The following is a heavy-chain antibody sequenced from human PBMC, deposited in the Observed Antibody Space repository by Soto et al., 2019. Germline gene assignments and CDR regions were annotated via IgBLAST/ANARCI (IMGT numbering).Heavy chain of an antibody. CDR1: GFSVNTHV. Sequence: QVQLVESGGGVVQPGRSLRLSCAASGFSVNTHVIHWIRQAPGKGLEWVAVLWYDGSREYYAESVKGRFTISRDNSKNMMYLQMDNLRVEDTAVYYCARVPRFDTWYFDYWGQGTLATVSS. CDR3: ARVPRFDTWYFDY. V-gene: IGHV3-33*01. D-gene: IGHD2-2*02. CDR2: LWYDGSRE. J-gene: IGHJ4*02.